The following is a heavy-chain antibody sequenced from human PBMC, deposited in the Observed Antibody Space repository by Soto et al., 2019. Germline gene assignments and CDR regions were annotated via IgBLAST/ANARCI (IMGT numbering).Heavy chain of an antibody. J-gene: IGHJ4*02. CDR1: GFTFDDDA. CDR2: ISWNSGNI. V-gene: IGHV3-9*01. Sequence: DVQLVESGGGLVQPGRSLRLSCAASGFTFDDDAMHWVRQAPGKGLEWVSGISWNSGNIGYADSVKGRFTISRDNARNSLYLQMNSLRAEDRALYYCAKVSYTRYCSSTSCRAIFDYRGQGTLVTVSS. D-gene: IGHD2-2*01. CDR3: AKVSYTRYCSSTSCRAIFDY.